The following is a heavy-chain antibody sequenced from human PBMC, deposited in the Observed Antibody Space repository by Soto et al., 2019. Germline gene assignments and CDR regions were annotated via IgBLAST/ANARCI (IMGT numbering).Heavy chain of an antibody. Sequence: ASVKVSCKASGYTFTRYDINWVRQAPGQRLEWMGWINAGNGNTKFSQKFQGRVTITRDTSASTAYMELRGLRSEDTAVYYCAILGTYYFDNSDNYFDFWGQGTLVTVSS. CDR1: GYTFTRYD. CDR3: AILGTYYFDNSDNYFDF. J-gene: IGHJ4*02. CDR2: INAGNGNT. D-gene: IGHD3-22*01. V-gene: IGHV1-3*01.